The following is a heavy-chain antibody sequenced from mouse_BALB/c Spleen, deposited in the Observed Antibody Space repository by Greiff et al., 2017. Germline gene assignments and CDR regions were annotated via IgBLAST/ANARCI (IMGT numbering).Heavy chain of an antibody. J-gene: IGHJ1*01. CDR1: GFTFSSYG. V-gene: IGHV5-6-3*01. D-gene: IGHD4-1*01. CDR2: INSNGGST. CDR3: ARDNWDRYWYFDV. Sequence: DVMLVESGGGLVQPGGSLKLSCAASGFTFSSYGMSWVRQTPDKRLELLATINSNGGSTYYPDSVKGRFTISRDNAKNTLYLQMSSLKSEDTAMYYCARDNWDRYWYFDVWGAGTTVTVSS.